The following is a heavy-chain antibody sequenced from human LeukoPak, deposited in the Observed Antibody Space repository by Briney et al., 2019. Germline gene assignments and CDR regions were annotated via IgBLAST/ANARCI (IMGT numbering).Heavy chain of an antibody. Sequence: GGSLILSCAASGFTFSSYAMHWVRQAPGKGLEWVAVISYDGSNKYYADSVKGRFTISRDNSKSTLYLQMNSLRAEDTAVYYCARAPRRIVGATGKIFDYWGQGTLVTVSS. V-gene: IGHV3-30-3*01. J-gene: IGHJ4*02. CDR1: GFTFSSYA. CDR3: ARAPRRIVGATGKIFDY. D-gene: IGHD1-26*01. CDR2: ISYDGSNK.